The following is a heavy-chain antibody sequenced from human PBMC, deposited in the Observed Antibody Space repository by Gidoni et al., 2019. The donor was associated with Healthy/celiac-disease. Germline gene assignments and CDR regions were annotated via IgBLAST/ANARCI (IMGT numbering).Heavy chain of an antibody. J-gene: IGHJ4*02. D-gene: IGHD2-2*01. V-gene: IGHV3-21*01. CDR1: GFTFSSYS. CDR2: ISSSSSYI. CDR3: ARDSRAPSIVVVPAAIDY. Sequence: EVQLVESGGGLVKPGGSLRLSCAASGFTFSSYSMNWVRQAPGKGLEWVSSISSSSSYIYYADSVKGRFTISRDNAKNSLYLQMNSLRAEDTAVYYCARDSRAPSIVVVPAAIDYWGQGTLVTVSS.